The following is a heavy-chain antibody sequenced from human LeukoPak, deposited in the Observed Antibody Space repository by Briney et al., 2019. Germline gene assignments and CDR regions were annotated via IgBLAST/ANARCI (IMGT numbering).Heavy chain of an antibody. J-gene: IGHJ2*01. Sequence: GGSLRLSCAASGFTFSSYDMHWVRQATGKGLEWVSAIGTAGDTYYPGSVKGRFTISRENAKNSLYLQMNSLRAGDTAVYYCARSRSGPAGYFDLWGRGTLVTVSS. CDR1: GFTFSSYD. V-gene: IGHV3-13*01. CDR3: ARSRSGPAGYFDL. CDR2: IGTAGDT. D-gene: IGHD6-19*01.